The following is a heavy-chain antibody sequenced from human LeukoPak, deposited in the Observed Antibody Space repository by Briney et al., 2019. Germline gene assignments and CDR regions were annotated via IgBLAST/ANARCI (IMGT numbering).Heavy chain of an antibody. Sequence: SETLSLTCSVSGGSITTYYWTLIRQPPGKGLEWIGYINYSGSTSHNPSLNSRVTMSLDTSKNQFSLKLNSVTAADTAIYYCARNRRSNWESLSFIDYWGQGTLVTVSS. D-gene: IGHD7-27*01. CDR2: INYSGST. CDR3: ARNRRSNWESLSFIDY. V-gene: IGHV4-59*08. CDR1: GGSITTYY. J-gene: IGHJ4*02.